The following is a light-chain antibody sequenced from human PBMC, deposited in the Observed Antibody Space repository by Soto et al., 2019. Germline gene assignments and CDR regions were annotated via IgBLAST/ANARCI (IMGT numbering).Light chain of an antibody. CDR2: AAS. Sequence: DIQMPQYTYSLSASLGDRFTITCLASQSISSYLNWYQQKPGKAPKLLIYAASSLQSGVPSRFSGSGSGTDFTLTISSLQPEDFATYYCQQSYSTPPTFGGGTKVDVK. J-gene: IGKJ4*01. V-gene: IGKV1-39*01. CDR3: QQSYSTPPT. CDR1: QSISSY.